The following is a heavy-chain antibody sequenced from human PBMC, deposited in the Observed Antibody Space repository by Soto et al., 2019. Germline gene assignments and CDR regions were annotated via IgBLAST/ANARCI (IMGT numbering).Heavy chain of an antibody. J-gene: IGHJ5*02. V-gene: IGHV4-61*01. D-gene: IGHD2-2*01. CDR1: GGSVSSGSYY. CDR3: ARYVGGGYCSSTSCHSRFDP. Sequence: PSETLSLTCTVSGGSVSSGSYYWSWIRQPPGKGLEWIGYIYYSGSTNYNPSLKSRVTISVDTSKNQFSLKLSSVTAADTAVYYCARYVGGGYCSSTSCHSRFDPWCQGPLVTLSS. CDR2: IYYSGST.